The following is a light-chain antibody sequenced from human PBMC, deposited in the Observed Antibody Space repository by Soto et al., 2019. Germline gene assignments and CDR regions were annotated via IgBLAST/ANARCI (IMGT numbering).Light chain of an antibody. Sequence: QSVLTQPPSASATPGQRVTISCSGSSSNIGTNSVNWYQQLPGTAPKLLIYSNNQRPTGVPDRVSGSTSGTSASLAISGLQSGDEADYYCAAWDDSLNGRLFGGGTKLTVL. J-gene: IGLJ3*02. CDR1: SSNIGTNS. CDR3: AAWDDSLNGRL. V-gene: IGLV1-44*01. CDR2: SNN.